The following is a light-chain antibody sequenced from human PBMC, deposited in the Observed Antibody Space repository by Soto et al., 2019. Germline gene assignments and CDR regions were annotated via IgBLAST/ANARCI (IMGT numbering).Light chain of an antibody. CDR3: QSYDSSLGVV. CDR1: SSNIGAGYD. CDR2: GNS. Sequence: QSVLTQPPSVSGAPGQRVTISCTGSSSNIGAGYDVHWYQQLPGTAPKLLIYGNSNRPSGVPDRFSGSKSGTSASLAITGLQAEHEADYYCQSYDSSLGVVFGGGTKLTVL. J-gene: IGLJ2*01. V-gene: IGLV1-40*01.